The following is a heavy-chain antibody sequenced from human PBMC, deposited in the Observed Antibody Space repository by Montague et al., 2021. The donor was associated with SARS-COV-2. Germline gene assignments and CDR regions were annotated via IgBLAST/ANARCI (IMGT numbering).Heavy chain of an antibody. CDR1: GAFISTGIYY. J-gene: IGHJ4*02. CDR2: IRNTGHT. Sequence: TLSLTCTVSGAFISTGIYYWSWIRQPAGKGLEWIGRIRNTGHTDYNSSLESRVFMSVDTSTNQFSLSLTSVTAADTAVYFCARFGSGTLEFDLWGQGTLVTVSS. CDR3: ARFGSGTLEFDL. D-gene: IGHD1-26*01. V-gene: IGHV4-61*02.